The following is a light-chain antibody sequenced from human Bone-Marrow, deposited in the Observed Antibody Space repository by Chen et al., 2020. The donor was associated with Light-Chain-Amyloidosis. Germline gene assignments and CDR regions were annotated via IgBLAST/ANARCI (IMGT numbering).Light chain of an antibody. CDR2: DDR. J-gene: IGLJ3*02. CDR3: QVLDTPNDHVV. V-gene: IGLV3-21*02. CDR1: NIGFKS. Sequence: SYVLTKSPSVSAAPGQEATIPCGGNNIGFKSVQWYQQEPGQAPVLVVHDDRDRPSGIPERFSGSNSGDTATLTMSRVEAGDEADYYCQVLDTPNDHVVFGGGTKLTVL.